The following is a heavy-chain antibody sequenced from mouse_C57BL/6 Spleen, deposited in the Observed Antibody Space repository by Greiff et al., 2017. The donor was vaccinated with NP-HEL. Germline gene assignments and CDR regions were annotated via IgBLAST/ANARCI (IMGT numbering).Heavy chain of an antibody. CDR3: ARSPDYYGSRHYAMDY. CDR1: GYTFTDYY. V-gene: IGHV1-75*01. D-gene: IGHD1-1*01. Sequence: QVQLQQSGPELVKPGASVKISCKASGYTFTDYYINWVKQRPGQGLEWIGWIFPGSGSTYYNEKFKGKATLTVDKSSSTAYMLLSSLTSEDSAVYFCARSPDYYGSRHYAMDYWGQGTSVTVSS. CDR2: IFPGSGST. J-gene: IGHJ4*01.